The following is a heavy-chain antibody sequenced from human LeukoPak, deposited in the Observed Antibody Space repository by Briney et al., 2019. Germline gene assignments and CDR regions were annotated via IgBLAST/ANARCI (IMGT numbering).Heavy chain of an antibody. J-gene: IGHJ4*02. D-gene: IGHD3-16*01. CDR1: GGSISSYY. CDR3: ARYPGWYYFDY. Sequence: SETLSLTCTVSGGSISSYYWSWIRQPPGKGLEWIGYIYYSGSTNYNPSLKSRVTISVDTSKNRFSLKLSAVTAADTAVYYCARYPGWYYFDYWGQGTLVTVSS. V-gene: IGHV4-59*01. CDR2: IYYSGST.